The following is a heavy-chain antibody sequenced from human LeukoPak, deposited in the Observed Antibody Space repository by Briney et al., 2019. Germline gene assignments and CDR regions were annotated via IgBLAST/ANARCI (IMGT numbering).Heavy chain of an antibody. CDR2: LSWDGGST. D-gene: IGHD6-13*01. CDR3: AKDRAAAAGTVFDY. CDR1: GFTFGDYT. J-gene: IGHJ4*02. Sequence: GGSLRLSCAASGFTFGDYTMHWVRQAPGKGLEWVTLLSWDGGSTYYADSVKGRFTISRDNSKNSLYLQMNSLRAEDTALYYCAKDRAAAAGTVFDYWGQGTLVTVSS. V-gene: IGHV3-43*01.